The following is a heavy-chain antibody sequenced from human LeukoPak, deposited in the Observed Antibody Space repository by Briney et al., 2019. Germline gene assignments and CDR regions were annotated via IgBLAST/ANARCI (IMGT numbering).Heavy chain of an antibody. Sequence: SVKVSCKASGGTFSNYAISWGRQAPGQGFEWLGGIIPMFGSAKYAQKFQGRVTITTDESTTTAYMDLISLISEDTAVYYCVRRQALRGRHRAFDPWGQGTLVTVSS. CDR3: VRRQALRGRHRAFDP. CDR2: IIPMFGSA. D-gene: IGHD6-25*01. V-gene: IGHV1-69*05. J-gene: IGHJ5*02. CDR1: GGTFSNYA.